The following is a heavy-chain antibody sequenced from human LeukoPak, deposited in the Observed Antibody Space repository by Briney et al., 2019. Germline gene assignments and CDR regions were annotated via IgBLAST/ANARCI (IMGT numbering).Heavy chain of an antibody. CDR3: TRDPFDY. Sequence: GGSLRLSCGASGFTFSSYWMSWVRQAPGKGLEWVGFIRSKAYGGTTEYAASVKGRFTISRDDSKSIAYLQMNSLKTEDTAVYYCTRDPFDYWGQGTLVTVSS. J-gene: IGHJ4*02. CDR2: IRSKAYGGTT. V-gene: IGHV3-49*04. CDR1: GFTFSSYW.